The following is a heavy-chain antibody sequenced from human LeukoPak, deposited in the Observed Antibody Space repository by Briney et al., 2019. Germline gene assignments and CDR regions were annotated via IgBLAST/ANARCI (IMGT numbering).Heavy chain of an antibody. V-gene: IGHV1-18*01. Sequence: GPPKASSFNFFSSGNSWGRNRPPPGGWRVGWISAYNGNTNYAQKLQGRVTMTTDTSTSTAYMELRSLRSDDTAVYYCARDQWLVQGYFDYWGQGTLVTVSS. J-gene: IGHJ4*02. CDR2: ISAYNGNT. D-gene: IGHD6-19*01. CDR1: SFNFFSSG. CDR3: ARDQWLVQGYFDY.